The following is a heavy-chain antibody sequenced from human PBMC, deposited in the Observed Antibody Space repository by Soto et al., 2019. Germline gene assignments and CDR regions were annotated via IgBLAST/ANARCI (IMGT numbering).Heavy chain of an antibody. D-gene: IGHD5-12*01. CDR3: AREGRRDGYNYPFDI. CDR2: ISYDGSNK. J-gene: IGHJ3*02. Sequence: GSLSLSCAASGFTFSSYGMHWVRQAPGKGLEWVAVISYDGSNKYYADSVKGRFTISRDNSKNTLYLQMNSLRAEDTAVYYCAREGRRDGYNYPFDIWGQGTMVTVSS. V-gene: IGHV3-30*03. CDR1: GFTFSSYG.